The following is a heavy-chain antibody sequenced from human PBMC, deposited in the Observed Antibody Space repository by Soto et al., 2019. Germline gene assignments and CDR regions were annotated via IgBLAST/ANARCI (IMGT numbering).Heavy chain of an antibody. CDR1: GGTFSSYA. CDR3: AWGKWFGGKYYYYYGMDV. D-gene: IGHD3-10*01. CDR2: IIPIFGTA. Sequence: QVQLVQSGAEVKKPGSSVKVSCKASGGTFSSYAISWVRQAPGQGLEWMGGIIPIFGTANYAQKFQGRVTITADKSARTAYLELSSLRSEDTAVYYCAWGKWFGGKYYYYYGMDVWGQGTTVTVSS. J-gene: IGHJ6*02. V-gene: IGHV1-69*06.